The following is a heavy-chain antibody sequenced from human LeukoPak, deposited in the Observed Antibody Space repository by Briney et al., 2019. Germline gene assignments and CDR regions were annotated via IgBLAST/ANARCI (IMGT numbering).Heavy chain of an antibody. D-gene: IGHD5-12*01. V-gene: IGHV3-23*01. CDR1: GFTFSSYA. J-gene: IGHJ4*02. Sequence: GGSLRLSCAASGFTFSSYAMSWVRQAPGKGLEWVSSISNSGGRTFYTDSVKGRFTISRDNSKITLYLQMSSLRAEDTAVYYCAKSYNGYESKPDYWGQGTLVAVSS. CDR3: AKSYNGYESKPDY. CDR2: ISNSGGRT.